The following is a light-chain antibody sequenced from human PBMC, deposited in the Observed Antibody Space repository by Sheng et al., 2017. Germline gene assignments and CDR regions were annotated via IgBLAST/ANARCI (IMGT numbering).Light chain of an antibody. V-gene: IGLV3-21*02. Sequence: PSVSVAPGETARITCGGNTIGSKSVHWYQQKPGQAPVLVVYHDSDRPSGIPERFSGSNSGNTATLTISRAEAGDEADYYCQVWDSSSDHLWVFGGGTKLTVL. CDR2: HDS. CDR3: QVWDSSSDHLWV. CDR1: TIGSKS. J-gene: IGLJ3*02.